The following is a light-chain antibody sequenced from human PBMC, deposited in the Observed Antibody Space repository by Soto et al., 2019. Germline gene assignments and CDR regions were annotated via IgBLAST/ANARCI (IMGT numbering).Light chain of an antibody. CDR2: GAS. Sequence: EIVLTQSPGTLSLSPGERATLSCRASQSVNNNYLAWHQQKPGQAPRLLILGASSRATGIPDRFSGSGSGTDFTLTISRVEPEDFAVYYCQQYGSSLITFGQGPRLEIK. J-gene: IGKJ5*01. CDR3: QQYGSSLIT. CDR1: QSVNNNY. V-gene: IGKV3-20*01.